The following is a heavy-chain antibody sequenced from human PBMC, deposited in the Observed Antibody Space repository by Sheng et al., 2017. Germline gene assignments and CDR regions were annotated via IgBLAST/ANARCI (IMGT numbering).Heavy chain of an antibody. D-gene: IGHD1-7*01. CDR2: ISGGGGST. V-gene: IGHV3-23*01. J-gene: IGHJ4*02. CDR1: GFTFSSYA. CDR3: AKDLFIYNWNFGYFDY. Sequence: EVQMLESGGGLVQPGESLRLSCAASGFTFSSYAMSWVRQAPGKGLEWVSTISGGGGSTYYADSVKGRFTISRDNSKNTVYLHMNSLRAEDTAVYFCAKDLFIYNWNFGYFDYWGQGTLVTVSS.